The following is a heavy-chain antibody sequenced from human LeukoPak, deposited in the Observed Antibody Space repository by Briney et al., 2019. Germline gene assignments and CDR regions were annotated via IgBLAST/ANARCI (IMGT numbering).Heavy chain of an antibody. D-gene: IGHD5-18*01. CDR2: IIPIFGTS. J-gene: IGHJ4*02. V-gene: IGHV1-69*13. CDR3: AFEGYNYGYN. Sequence: ASVKVSCKASGYTFTSYYMHWVRQAPGQGLEWMGGIIPIFGTSNYAHKFQGRVTITADESTSTVYMELSSLRSDDMAIYYCAFEGYNYGYNWGQGTLVTVSS. CDR1: GYTFTSYY.